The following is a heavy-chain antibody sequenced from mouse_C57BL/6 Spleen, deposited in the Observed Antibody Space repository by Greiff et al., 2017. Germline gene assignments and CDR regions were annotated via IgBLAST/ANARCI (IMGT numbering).Heavy chain of an antibody. CDR1: GYTFTSYW. D-gene: IGHD3-1*01. Sequence: QVQLQQPGAELVRPGSSVKLSCKASGYTFTSYWMHWVKQRPIQGLEWIGNIDPSDSETHYNQKFKDKATLTVDKSSSTAYMQLSSLTSEDSAVYYCARRGGYPYAMDYWGQGTSVTVSS. CDR3: ARRGGYPYAMDY. J-gene: IGHJ4*01. CDR2: IDPSDSET. V-gene: IGHV1-52*01.